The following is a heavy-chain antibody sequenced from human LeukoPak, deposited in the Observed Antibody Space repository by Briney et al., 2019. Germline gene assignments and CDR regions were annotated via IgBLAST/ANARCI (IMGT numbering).Heavy chain of an antibody. Sequence: PLETLSLTCAVYGGSFSGYYWCWIRQPPGKGLEWIGEINHSGSTNYNPSLKSRVTISVDTSKNQFSLKLSSVTAADTAVYYCARGSMVVITPNFDYWGQGTLVTVSS. CDR3: ARGSMVVITPNFDY. CDR1: GGSFSGYY. D-gene: IGHD3-22*01. V-gene: IGHV4-34*01. J-gene: IGHJ4*02. CDR2: INHSGST.